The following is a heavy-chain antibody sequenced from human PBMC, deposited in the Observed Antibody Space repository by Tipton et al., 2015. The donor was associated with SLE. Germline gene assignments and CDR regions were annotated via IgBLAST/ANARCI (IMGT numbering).Heavy chain of an antibody. CDR1: GFTFTNYW. Sequence: QLVQSGGGLVQPGGSLRLSCAASGFTFTNYWMNWVRQAPGKGLEWVANIEQDGSEKYYVDSVKGRFTISRDNAKNSLYLQMNSLRAEDTAVYYCAKTRKYYGSGSLSTLYYFDYWGQGTLVTVSS. V-gene: IGHV3-7*01. CDR2: IEQDGSEK. J-gene: IGHJ4*02. D-gene: IGHD3-10*01. CDR3: AKTRKYYGSGSLSTLYYFDY.